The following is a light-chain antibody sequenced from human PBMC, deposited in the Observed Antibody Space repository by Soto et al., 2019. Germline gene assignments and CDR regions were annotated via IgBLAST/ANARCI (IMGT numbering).Light chain of an antibody. CDR1: QTISRW. J-gene: IGKJ1*01. CDR2: DAS. Sequence: DIQLTQSPSTLSASLGDRVSITCLASQTISRWLAWYQQKPGKAPKLLIYDASSLESGVPSRFSGSGSGTEFKLTISSRQSDDFATYYCQQYTTSWTFGQGTQVEIK. CDR3: QQYTTSWT. V-gene: IGKV1-5*01.